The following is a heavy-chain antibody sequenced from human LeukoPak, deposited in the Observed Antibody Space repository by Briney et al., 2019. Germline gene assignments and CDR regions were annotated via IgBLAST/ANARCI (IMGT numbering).Heavy chain of an antibody. V-gene: IGHV3-53*01. CDR2: IYRGGNT. D-gene: IGHD6-13*01. CDR3: ARDGGNSWDLDY. Sequence: GGSLRLSCAASGFTVSGHPMSWVRQAPGKGLEWVSVIYRGGNTYYADSVKGRFTISRDNAKNSLFLQMDSLRDQDTAVYYCARDGGNSWDLDYWGQGILVTVSS. CDR1: GFTVSGHP. J-gene: IGHJ4*02.